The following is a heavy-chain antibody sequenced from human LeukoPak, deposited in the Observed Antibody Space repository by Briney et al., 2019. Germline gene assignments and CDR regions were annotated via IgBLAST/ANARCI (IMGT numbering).Heavy chain of an antibody. V-gene: IGHV5-10-1*01. J-gene: IGHJ4*02. CDR2: IDPSDSYT. Sequence: GESLRISCKGSGYSFTSYGITWLRQMPEQPLERMGRIDPSDSYTNYNSSFQGHVTISADKSISTGYLQWSSLKASDIFMYHAENRIRYCSGGSCSLFDYFDYWGQGTLVTVSS. CDR1: GYSFTSYG. CDR3: ENRIRYCSGGSCSLFDYFDY. D-gene: IGHD2-15*01.